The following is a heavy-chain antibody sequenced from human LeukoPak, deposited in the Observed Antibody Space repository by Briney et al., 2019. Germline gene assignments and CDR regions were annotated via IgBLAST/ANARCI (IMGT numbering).Heavy chain of an antibody. D-gene: IGHD2-2*01. Sequence: GGSLRLSCAASGFTFSSYWMHWVRQAPGKGLVWVSRINSDGSSTSYADSVKGRFTISRDNAKNTLYLQMNSLRAEDTAVYYCARDRGCSSTSCYVRVDYYYYMDVWGKGTTVTISS. CDR1: GFTFSSYW. CDR3: ARDRGCSSTSCYVRVDYYYYMDV. CDR2: INSDGSST. V-gene: IGHV3-74*01. J-gene: IGHJ6*03.